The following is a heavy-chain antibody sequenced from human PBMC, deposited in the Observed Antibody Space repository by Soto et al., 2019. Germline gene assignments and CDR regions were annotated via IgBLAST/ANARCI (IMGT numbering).Heavy chain of an antibody. Sequence: QLQLQESGPGLVKPSQTLSLTCTVSGVSINNGHFYWGWIRQPPGKGLEWIGYVYFSGTTYLNPALKSRITMSFETSKNQFSLKLSSVTAADTAVYYCVRGYYYGSGSLHWFDPWGQGTLVTVSS. D-gene: IGHD3-10*01. CDR1: GVSINNGHFY. CDR3: VRGYYYGSGSLHWFDP. J-gene: IGHJ5*02. CDR2: VYFSGTT. V-gene: IGHV4-30-4*01.